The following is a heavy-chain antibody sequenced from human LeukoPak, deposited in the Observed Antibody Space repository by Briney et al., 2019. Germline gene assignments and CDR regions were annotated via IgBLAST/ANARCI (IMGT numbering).Heavy chain of an antibody. J-gene: IGHJ4*02. CDR3: ARVNYYDSSGYCFDY. CDR2: ISSSGSTI. D-gene: IGHD3-22*01. V-gene: IGHV3-11*01. Sequence: GGSLRLSCAASGFTFSDYYMSWIRQAPGKGLEWISYISSSGSTIYYADSVKGRFTISRDNAKNSLYLQMNSLRAEDTAVYYCARVNYYDSSGYCFDYWGQGTLVTVSS. CDR1: GFTFSDYY.